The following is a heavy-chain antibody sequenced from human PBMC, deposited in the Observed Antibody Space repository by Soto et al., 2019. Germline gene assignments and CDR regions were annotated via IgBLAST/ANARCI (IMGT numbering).Heavy chain of an antibody. D-gene: IGHD2-21*02. CDR1: GESISSSSYY. Sequence: SETLSLTCIVSGESISSSSYYWGWIRQPPGKGLEWIGSIYYSGGTYYNPSFKSRVTISIDTSKNQFSLKLSSVTATDTAVYYCARQRTTVVTQAYFDHWGQGALVT. CDR3: ARQRTTVVTQAYFDH. V-gene: IGHV4-39*01. CDR2: IYYSGGT. J-gene: IGHJ4*02.